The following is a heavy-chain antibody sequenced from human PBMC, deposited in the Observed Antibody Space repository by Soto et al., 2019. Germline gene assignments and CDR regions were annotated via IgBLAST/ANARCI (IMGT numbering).Heavy chain of an antibody. CDR2: IMRSGGST. J-gene: IGHJ4*02. V-gene: IGHV1-46*03. D-gene: IGHD3-10*01. Sequence: GASVKVSCKASGYTFTGFLMYWVRLAPGQGPEWLGAIMRSGGSTSYPHKFQDRVTITRDTSTTTVYMELSSLTSVDTAVYYCGRGGALNSGSYSWPLDFWGQGTPVTVSS. CDR1: GYTFTGFL. CDR3: GRGGALNSGSYSWPLDF.